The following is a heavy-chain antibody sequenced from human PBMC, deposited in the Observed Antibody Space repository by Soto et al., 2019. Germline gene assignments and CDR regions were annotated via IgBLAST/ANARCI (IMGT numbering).Heavy chain of an antibody. V-gene: IGHV4-31*03. CDR1: GGSISSGGYY. CDR3: ARAHRSSHFDFWSGYSNWFDP. J-gene: IGHJ5*02. CDR2: IYYSGGT. Sequence: PSETLSLTCTVSGGSISSGGYYWSWIRQHPGNGLEWIGYIYYSGGTYYNPSLKSRVTISVDTSKNQFSLKLSSVTAADTAVYYCARAHRSSHFDFWSGYSNWFDPWGQGTLVTVSS. D-gene: IGHD3-3*01.